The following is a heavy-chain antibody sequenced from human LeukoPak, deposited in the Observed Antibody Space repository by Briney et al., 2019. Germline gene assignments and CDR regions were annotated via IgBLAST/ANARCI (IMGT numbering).Heavy chain of an antibody. CDR1: GFTFSIYA. Sequence: GGSLRLSCAAPGFTFSIYAMSWVRQAPGKGLEWVSCISGSGSSTYYADSLKGRFTISRDNSKNTLYLQMNSLRAEDTAIYYCANYYDDIGYTSDYWGQGTLVTVSS. V-gene: IGHV3-23*01. D-gene: IGHD3-22*01. CDR3: ANYYDDIGYTSDY. J-gene: IGHJ4*02. CDR2: ISGSGSST.